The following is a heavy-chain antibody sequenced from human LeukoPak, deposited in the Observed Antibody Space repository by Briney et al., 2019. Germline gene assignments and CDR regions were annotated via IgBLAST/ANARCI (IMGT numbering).Heavy chain of an antibody. D-gene: IGHD3-22*01. CDR1: GYTFISNA. V-gene: IGHV1-18*01. J-gene: IGHJ4*02. CDR3: ARSRNDRGGYYYYFDY. CDR2: ISAYNGIT. Sequence: ASVKVSCKASGYTFISNAISWVRQAPGQGLEWLGWISAYNGITNYAQNLQGRVTMTTDTSTSTAYMELRSLRSDDTAVYYCARSRNDRGGYYYYFDYWGQGTLVTVSS.